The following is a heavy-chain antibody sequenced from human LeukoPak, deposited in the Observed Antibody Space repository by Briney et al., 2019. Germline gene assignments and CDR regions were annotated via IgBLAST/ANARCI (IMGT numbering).Heavy chain of an antibody. V-gene: IGHV1-18*04. J-gene: IGHJ5*02. Sequence: GASVKVSCKASGYTFTSYGISWVRQAPGQGLEWMGWISAYNGNKNYAQKLQGRVTMTTDTSTSTAYMELRSLRSDDTAVYYCARDRSQYCSGGSCYSGSVGWFDPWGQGTLVTVSS. D-gene: IGHD2-15*01. CDR1: GYTFTSYG. CDR3: ARDRSQYCSGGSCYSGSVGWFDP. CDR2: ISAYNGNK.